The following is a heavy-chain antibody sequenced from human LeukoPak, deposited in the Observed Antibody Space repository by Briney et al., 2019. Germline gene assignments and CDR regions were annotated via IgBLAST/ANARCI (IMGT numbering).Heavy chain of an antibody. V-gene: IGHV4-59*01. CDR2: IYYSGST. D-gene: IGHD3-22*01. CDR1: GGSISTSY. J-gene: IGHJ3*02. CDR3: ARVRAYYYDSSGLGHDAFDI. Sequence: PSETLSLTCTVSGGSISTSYWNWIRQPPGKGLEWICNIYYSGSTNYNPSLKSRVTISVDTSKNQFSLKLSSVTAADTAVYYCARVRAYYYDSSGLGHDAFDIWGQGTMVTVSS.